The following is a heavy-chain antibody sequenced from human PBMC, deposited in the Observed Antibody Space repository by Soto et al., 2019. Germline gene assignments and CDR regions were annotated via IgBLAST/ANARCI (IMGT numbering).Heavy chain of an antibody. Sequence: ASVKVSCKASGYTFTSYAISWVRQAPGQGLEWMGWINAYNGNTNYAQKLQGRVTMSLDTSKNQFSLKLSAVTTADTAVYYCATRPPGGPYRGVFDYWSQGTLVTVSS. D-gene: IGHD3-10*01. V-gene: IGHV1-18*01. CDR3: ATRPPGGPYRGVFDY. J-gene: IGHJ4*02. CDR2: INAYNGNT. CDR1: GYTFTSYA.